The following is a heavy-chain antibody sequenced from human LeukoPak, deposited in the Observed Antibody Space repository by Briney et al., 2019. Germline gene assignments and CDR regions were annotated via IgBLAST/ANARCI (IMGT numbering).Heavy chain of an antibody. J-gene: IGHJ4*02. CDR1: GFTFRSYW. Sequence: GGSLRLSCAASGFTFRSYWMSWVRQAPGKGLEWVAHINQGGGVKYYVDSVKGRFTISRDDAKNSLYVQMNSLRDEDTAVYYCARVGYSGWNLEYWGQGTLVTVSS. V-gene: IGHV3-7*01. CDR3: ARVGYSGWNLEY. D-gene: IGHD5-12*01. CDR2: INQGGGVK.